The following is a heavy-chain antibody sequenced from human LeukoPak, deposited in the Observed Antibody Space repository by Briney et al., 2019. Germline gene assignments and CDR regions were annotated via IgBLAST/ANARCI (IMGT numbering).Heavy chain of an antibody. CDR1: GFTFSSYS. CDR2: ISSSSSYI. D-gene: IGHD6-19*01. Sequence: GGSLRLSCAASGFTFSSYSMNWVRQAPGKGLEWVSSISSSSSYIYYADSVKGRFTISRDNAKNSLYLQMNSLRTEDTAVYYCARGASSSGWSFHYWGQGTLVTVSS. V-gene: IGHV3-21*01. CDR3: ARGASSSGWSFHY. J-gene: IGHJ4*02.